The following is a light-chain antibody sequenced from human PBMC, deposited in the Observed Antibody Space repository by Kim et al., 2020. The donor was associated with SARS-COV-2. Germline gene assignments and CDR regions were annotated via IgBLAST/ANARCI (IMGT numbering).Light chain of an antibody. CDR1: QGISNS. Sequence: SASVGDKVTITCRARQGISNSLAWFQQKAGKAPKSLIYGAASLQSGVPSKFSGSGSGTDFTLTISSLQPEDFATYYCQQYKSYPFTFGQGTKLEI. V-gene: IGKV1-16*02. CDR3: QQYKSYPFT. J-gene: IGKJ2*01. CDR2: GAA.